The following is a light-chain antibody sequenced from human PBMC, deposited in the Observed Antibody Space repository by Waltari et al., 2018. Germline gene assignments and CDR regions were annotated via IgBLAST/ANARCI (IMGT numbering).Light chain of an antibody. V-gene: IGKV3-20*01. CDR2: GAS. CDR1: QTINSNH. CDR3: QQYSASTGT. J-gene: IGKJ1*01. Sequence: EIVLTQSPGTMSLSPGDRAILSCRASQTINSNHLAWYQQKPGQAPRLLIHGASSRAIGIPDRFFGSGSGTDFTLTISRPEPEDSGVYYCQQYSASTGTFGQGTKVEIK.